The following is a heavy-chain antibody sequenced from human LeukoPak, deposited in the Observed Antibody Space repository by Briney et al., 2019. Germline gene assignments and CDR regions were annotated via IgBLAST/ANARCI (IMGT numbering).Heavy chain of an antibody. CDR2: ISSSGSTK. J-gene: IGHJ4*02. V-gene: IGHV3-48*03. CDR1: GFTFSSYE. CDR3: ASYQRGYSYTY. D-gene: IGHD5-18*01. Sequence: GGSLRLSCAASGFTFSSYEMNWVRQAPGKGLEWLSYISSSGSTKYYADSVKGRFTISRDNAKNSLYLQMNSLRAEDTAVYYCASYQRGYSYTYWGQGTLVTVSS.